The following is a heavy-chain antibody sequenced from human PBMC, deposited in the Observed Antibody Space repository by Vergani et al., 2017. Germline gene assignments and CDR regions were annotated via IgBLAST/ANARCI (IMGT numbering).Heavy chain of an antibody. V-gene: IGHV4-34*01. CDR2: INHSGST. D-gene: IGHD6-13*01. Sequence: QVQLQQWGAGLLKPSETLSLTCAVYGGSFSGYYWSWIRQPPGKGLEWIGEINHSGSTNYNPSLKSRVTRSVDTSKNQFSLKLSSVTAADTAVYYCARGRTEGYSSSWYPLDYWGQGTLVTVSS. CDR3: ARGRTEGYSSSWYPLDY. CDR1: GGSFSGYY. J-gene: IGHJ4*02.